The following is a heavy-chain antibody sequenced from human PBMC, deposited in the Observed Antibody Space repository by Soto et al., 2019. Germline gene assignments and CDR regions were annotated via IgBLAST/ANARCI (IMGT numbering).Heavy chain of an antibody. J-gene: IGHJ6*02. CDR2: IIPIFGTA. Sequence: ASVKVSCKTSGGTFSSYAISWVRQAPGQGLEWMGGIIPIFGTANYAQKFQGRVTITADESTSTAYMELSSLRSEDTAVYYCARERITIFGVVITTYYYGMDVWGQGTTVTVS. CDR3: ARERITIFGVVITTYYYGMDV. V-gene: IGHV1-69*13. CDR1: GGTFSSYA. D-gene: IGHD3-3*01.